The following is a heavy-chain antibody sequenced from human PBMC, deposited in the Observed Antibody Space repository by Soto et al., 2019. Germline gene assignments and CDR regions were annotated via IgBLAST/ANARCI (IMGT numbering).Heavy chain of an antibody. V-gene: IGHV1-69*13. Sequence: SVKVSCKASGGTFSSYAISWVRQAPGQGLEWMGGIIPIFGTANYAQKFQGRVTITADESTSTAYMELSSLRSEDTAVYYCARVGIAAAGTADGYYYYGMDVWGQGTTVTVSS. CDR2: IIPIFGTA. CDR3: ARVGIAAAGTADGYYYYGMDV. D-gene: IGHD6-13*01. CDR1: GGTFSSYA. J-gene: IGHJ6*02.